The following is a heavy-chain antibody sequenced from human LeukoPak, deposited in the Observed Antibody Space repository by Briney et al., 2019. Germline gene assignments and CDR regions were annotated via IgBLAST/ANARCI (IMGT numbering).Heavy chain of an antibody. V-gene: IGHV3-48*01. CDR1: RFTFSSYS. CDR3: AELGITMIGGV. CDR2: ISSSSSTT. D-gene: IGHD3-10*02. J-gene: IGHJ6*04. Sequence: GGSLRLSCAASRFTFSSYSMNWVRQAPGKGLEWVSYISSSSSTTYYADSVKGRFTISRDNAKNSLYLQMNSLRAEDTAVYYCAELGITMIGGVWGKGTTVTISS.